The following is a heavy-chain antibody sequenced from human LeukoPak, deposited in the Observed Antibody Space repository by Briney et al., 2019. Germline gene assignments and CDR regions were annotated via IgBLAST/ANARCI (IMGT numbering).Heavy chain of an antibody. J-gene: IGHJ4*02. CDR3: AKDGVNGGLFEY. V-gene: IGHV3-30*18. Sequence: GRSLRLSCGASGFTFSTYHMHWVRQAPVKPLDWVAVISNDERDKWYTDSVKGRFTISRDNSKNTLYLQINSLRTEDTGVYYCAKDGVNGGLFEYWGQGTLVTVSS. CDR2: ISNDERDK. CDR1: GFTFSTYH. D-gene: IGHD3-3*01.